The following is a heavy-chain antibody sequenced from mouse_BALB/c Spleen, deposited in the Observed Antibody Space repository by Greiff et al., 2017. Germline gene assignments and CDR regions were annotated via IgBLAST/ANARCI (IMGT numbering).Heavy chain of an antibody. CDR3: AYGNYPHAMDY. Sequence: EVQLQESGGGLVQPGGSRKLSCAASGFTFSSFGMHWVRQAPEKGLEWVAYISSGSSTIYYADTVKGRFTISRDNPKNTLFLQMTSLRSEDTAMYYCAYGNYPHAMDYWGQGTSVTVSS. CDR1: GFTFSSFG. J-gene: IGHJ4*01. CDR2: ISSGSSTI. V-gene: IGHV5-17*02. D-gene: IGHD2-1*01.